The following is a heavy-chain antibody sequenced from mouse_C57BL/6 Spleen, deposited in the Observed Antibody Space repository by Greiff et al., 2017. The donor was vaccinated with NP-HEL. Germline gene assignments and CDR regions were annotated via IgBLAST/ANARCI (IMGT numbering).Heavy chain of an antibody. Sequence: QVQLQQPGAELVRPGSSVKLSCKASGYTFTSYWMDWVKQRPGQGLEWIGNIYPSDSETHYNQKFKDKATLTVDKSSSTAYMQLSSLTSEDSAVYYCARGYYGSSDEYAMDYWGQGTSVTVSS. CDR3: ARGYYGSSDEYAMDY. CDR2: IYPSDSET. CDR1: GYTFTSYW. D-gene: IGHD1-1*01. J-gene: IGHJ4*01. V-gene: IGHV1-61*01.